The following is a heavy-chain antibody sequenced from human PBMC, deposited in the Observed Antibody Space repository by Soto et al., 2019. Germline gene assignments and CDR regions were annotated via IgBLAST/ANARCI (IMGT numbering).Heavy chain of an antibody. CDR1: GYTFTSYG. CDR2: ISAYNGNT. Sequence: ASVKVSCKASGYTFTSYGISWVRQAPGQGLEWMGWISAYNGNTNYAQKLQGRVTMTTDTSTSTAYMELRSLRSDDTAVYYCARDPRIVVVPAAILLGSDNWFDPWGQGTLVTVSS. J-gene: IGHJ5*02. CDR3: ARDPRIVVVPAAILLGSDNWFDP. D-gene: IGHD2-2*01. V-gene: IGHV1-18*01.